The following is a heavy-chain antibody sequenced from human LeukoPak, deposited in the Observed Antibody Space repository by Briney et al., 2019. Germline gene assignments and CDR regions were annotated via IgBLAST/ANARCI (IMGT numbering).Heavy chain of an antibody. J-gene: IGHJ4*02. CDR2: ISGSGGST. Sequence: PGGSLRLSCAASGFTFSSYAMSWVRQAPGKGLEWVSAISGSGGSTYYADSVKGRFAISRDNSKNTLHLQMNSLRAEDTAVYYCAKDGDMVRGFWTFDYWGQGTLVTVSS. D-gene: IGHD3-10*01. V-gene: IGHV3-23*01. CDR3: AKDGDMVRGFWTFDY. CDR1: GFTFSSYA.